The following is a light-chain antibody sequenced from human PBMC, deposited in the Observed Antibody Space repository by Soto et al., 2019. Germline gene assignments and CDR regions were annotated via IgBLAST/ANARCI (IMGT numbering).Light chain of an antibody. V-gene: IGKV1-5*01. CDR1: QSVSNW. Sequence: DIQMTQSPSSLSAFVGDRVTLTCRASQSVSNWLAWYQQKPGKAPKLLISEASSLESGVPSRFSGSGSGTEFTLTITSLQPEDSASYYCQHYTSYYPAFGQGTKVEI. CDR2: EAS. J-gene: IGKJ1*01. CDR3: QHYTSYYPA.